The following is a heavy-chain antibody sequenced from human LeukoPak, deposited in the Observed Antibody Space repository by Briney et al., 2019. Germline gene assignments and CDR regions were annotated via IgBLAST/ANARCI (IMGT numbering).Heavy chain of an antibody. J-gene: IGHJ4*02. CDR2: IIPIFGIA. Sequence: EASVKVSCEASGGTFSSYAISWVRQAPGQGLEWMGRIIPIFGIANYAQKFQGRVTITADKSTSTAYMELSSLRSEDTAVYYCARDRATRSLYFDYWGQGTLVTVSS. D-gene: IGHD4-17*01. V-gene: IGHV1-69*04. CDR3: ARDRATRSLYFDY. CDR1: GGTFSSYA.